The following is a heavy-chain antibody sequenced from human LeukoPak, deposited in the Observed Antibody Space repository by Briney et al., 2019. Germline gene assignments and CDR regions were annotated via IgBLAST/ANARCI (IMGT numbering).Heavy chain of an antibody. J-gene: IGHJ4*02. CDR2: IYYSGST. CDR1: GGSISSSSYY. D-gene: IGHD3-9*01. Sequence: SETLSLTCTVSGGSISSSSYYWGWIRQPPGKGLEWIGSIYYSGSTYYNPSLKSRVTISVDRSKNQFSLKLSSVTAADTAVYYCARSRRHDILTGYRSLSVVFDYWGQGTLVTVSS. V-gene: IGHV4-39*07. CDR3: ARSRRHDILTGYRSLSVVFDY.